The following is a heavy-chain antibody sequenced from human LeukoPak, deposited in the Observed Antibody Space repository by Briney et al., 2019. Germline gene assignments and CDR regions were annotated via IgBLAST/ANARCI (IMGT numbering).Heavy chain of an antibody. CDR3: ARGRVVVAATQGDWFDP. J-gene: IGHJ5*02. Sequence: GGSLRLSCAASGFTFSSHSMNWVRQAPGKGLEWVSSISSSSSYIYYADSVKGRFTISRDNAKNSLYLQMNSLRAEDTAVYYCARGRVVVAATQGDWFDPWGQGTLVTVSS. CDR1: GFTFSSHS. D-gene: IGHD2-15*01. V-gene: IGHV3-21*01. CDR2: ISSSSSYI.